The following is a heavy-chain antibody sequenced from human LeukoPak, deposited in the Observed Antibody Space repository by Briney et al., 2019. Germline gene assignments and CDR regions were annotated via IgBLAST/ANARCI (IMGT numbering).Heavy chain of an antibody. V-gene: IGHV1-18*01. CDR2: ISAYNGNT. D-gene: IGHD2-2*02. J-gene: IGHJ4*02. CDR3: ARDKYCSSTSCYTGFDY. Sequence: AAVKVSCKASGYTFTNYGISWVRQAPGQGLEWMGWISAYNGNTNYAQKLQGRVTMTTDTSTSTAYMELRSLRSDDTAVYYCARDKYCSSTSCYTGFDYWGQGTLVTVSS. CDR1: GYTFTNYG.